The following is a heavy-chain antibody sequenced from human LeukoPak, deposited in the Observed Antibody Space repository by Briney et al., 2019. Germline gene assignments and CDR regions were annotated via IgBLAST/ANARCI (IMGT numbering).Heavy chain of an antibody. J-gene: IGHJ4*02. CDR3: ARGGIGGATPDY. Sequence: GGPLRLSCAASGFISSRYWMHWVRQAPGKGLVWVAQVNNDGTGTKYADSVKGRFTMSRDNAKNTLYLQMNSLRAEDTAVYYCARGGIGGATPDYWGQGALVTVSS. V-gene: IGHV3-74*01. CDR1: GFISSRYW. D-gene: IGHD1-26*01. CDR2: VNNDGTGT.